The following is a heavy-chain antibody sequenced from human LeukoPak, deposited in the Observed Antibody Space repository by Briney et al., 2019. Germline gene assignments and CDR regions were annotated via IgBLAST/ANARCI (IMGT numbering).Heavy chain of an antibody. CDR3: ARAGAGREYQLPFDY. V-gene: IGHV4-4*07. D-gene: IGHD2-2*01. CDR1: GGSVSSYY. Sequence: SETLSLTCTVSGGSVSSYYWSWIRQPAGKGLEWIGRIYASGSTNYNPSLKSRVTMSVDTSQNQYSLKLSSVTAADTAVYYCARAGAGREYQLPFDYWGQGTLVPVSS. J-gene: IGHJ4*02. CDR2: IYASGST.